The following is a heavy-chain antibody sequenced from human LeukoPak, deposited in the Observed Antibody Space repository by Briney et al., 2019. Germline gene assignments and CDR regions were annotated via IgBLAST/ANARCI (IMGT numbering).Heavy chain of an antibody. CDR3: ARVGRNYGGNSVFLGENDY. CDR2: INHSGST. J-gene: IGHJ4*02. V-gene: IGHV4-34*01. CDR1: GGSFSGYY. D-gene: IGHD4-23*01. Sequence: NPSETLSLTCAVYGGSFSGYYWSWIRQPPGKGLEWIGEINHSGSTNYNPSLKSRVTISADTSKNQFSLKLSSVTAADTAVYYCARVGRNYGGNSVFLGENDYWGQGTLVTVSS.